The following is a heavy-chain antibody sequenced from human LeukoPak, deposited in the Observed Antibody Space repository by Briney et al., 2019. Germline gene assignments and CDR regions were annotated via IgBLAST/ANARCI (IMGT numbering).Heavy chain of an antibody. Sequence: PSQTLSLTCTVSGGSISSGGYYWSWIRQHPGKGLEWIGYIYHSGSTYYNPSLKSRVTISVDTSKNQFSLKLSSVTAADTAVYYCARSIAVADFPDYWGQGTLVTVSS. J-gene: IGHJ4*02. CDR3: ARSIAVADFPDY. CDR1: GGSISSGGYY. D-gene: IGHD6-19*01. V-gene: IGHV4-31*03. CDR2: IYHSGST.